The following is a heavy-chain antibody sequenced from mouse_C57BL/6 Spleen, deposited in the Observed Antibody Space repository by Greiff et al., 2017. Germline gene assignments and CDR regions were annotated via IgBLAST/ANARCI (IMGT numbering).Heavy chain of an antibody. Sequence: EVKLVESGGGLVKPGGSLKLSCAASGFTFSSYAMSWVRQTPEKRLEWVATISDGGSYTYYPDNVKGRFTISRDNAKNNLYLQMSHLKSEDTAMYYCARDADSRPPYWYFDVWGTGTTVTVSS. V-gene: IGHV5-4*01. J-gene: IGHJ1*03. CDR3: ARDADSRPPYWYFDV. CDR1: GFTFSSYA. CDR2: ISDGGSYT.